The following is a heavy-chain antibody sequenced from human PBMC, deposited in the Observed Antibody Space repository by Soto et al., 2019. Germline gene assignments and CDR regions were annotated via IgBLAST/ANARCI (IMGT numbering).Heavy chain of an antibody. CDR3: AKDLSDYDFWSGSLRLYYDY. CDR2: ISGSGGST. V-gene: IGHV3-23*01. J-gene: IGHJ4*02. D-gene: IGHD3-3*01. Sequence: PMRSLRLSCAASGFTFSSYAMSWVRQAPGKGLEWVSAISGSGGSTYYADSVKGRFTISRDNSKNTLYLQMNSLRAEDTAVYYCAKDLSDYDFWSGSLRLYYDYWGQGTLVTVSS. CDR1: GFTFSSYA.